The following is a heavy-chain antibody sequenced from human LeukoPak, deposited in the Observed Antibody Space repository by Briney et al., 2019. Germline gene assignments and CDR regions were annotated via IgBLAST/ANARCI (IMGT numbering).Heavy chain of an antibody. CDR1: GGSFNGYY. CDR3: ARALRQYLPFDP. V-gene: IGHV4-34*01. J-gene: IGHJ5*02. D-gene: IGHD4-11*01. Sequence: SETLSLTCAVYGGSFNGYYWSWIRQPPGKGLEWIGEINHSGSTNYNPSLKSRVTISVDTSKNQFSLKLSSVTAADTAVYYCARALRQYLPFDPWGQGTLVTVSS. CDR2: INHSGST.